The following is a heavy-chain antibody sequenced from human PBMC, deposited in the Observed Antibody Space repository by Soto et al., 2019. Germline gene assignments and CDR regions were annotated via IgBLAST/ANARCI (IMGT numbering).Heavy chain of an antibody. CDR1: GYNFTSYY. V-gene: IGHV5-51*01. D-gene: IGHD3-22*01. CDR2: IYPGDSVT. Sequence: GESLKISCKGSGYNFTSYYIGWVRQMPGKGLEWMGIIYPGDSVTRYSPSFQGQVTISADKSISTAYLQWNSLQASDTAMYYCARWSKYYYDSNGYFRYWGQGTLVTVSS. J-gene: IGHJ4*02. CDR3: ARWSKYYYDSNGYFRY.